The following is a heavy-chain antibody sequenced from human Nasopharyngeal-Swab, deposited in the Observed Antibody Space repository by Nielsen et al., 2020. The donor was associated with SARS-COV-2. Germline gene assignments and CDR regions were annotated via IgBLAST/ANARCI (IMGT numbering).Heavy chain of an antibody. V-gene: IGHV4-39*01. CDR1: GGSISSSYYY. CDR3: ARLVGPAARPLGY. J-gene: IGHJ4*02. D-gene: IGHD6-6*01. Sequence: SETLSLTCTVSGGSISSSYYYWGWIRQPPGKGLEWIGNIYYSGSTYYNPSLRSRVTISVDTSKTQFSLKLSSATAADTAVYYCARLVGPAARPLGYWGQGILVTVSS. CDR2: IYYSGST.